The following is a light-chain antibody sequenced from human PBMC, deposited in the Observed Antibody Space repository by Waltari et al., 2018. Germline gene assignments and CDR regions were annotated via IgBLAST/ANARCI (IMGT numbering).Light chain of an antibody. Sequence: EIVLTQSPGTLSLSPGERATLSCRASQSVSSSYFAWYQQKPGQAPRLLIYGASSRATGIPDRFSGSGSGTDFTLTISRLEPEDFAVYYCQQYGSSRQDTFGQGTKLEIK. CDR3: QQYGSSRQDT. CDR1: QSVSSSY. CDR2: GAS. J-gene: IGKJ2*01. V-gene: IGKV3-20*01.